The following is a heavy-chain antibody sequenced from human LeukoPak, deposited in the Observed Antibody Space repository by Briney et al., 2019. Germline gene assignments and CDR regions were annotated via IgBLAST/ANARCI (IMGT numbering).Heavy chain of an antibody. CDR3: AKDYSSGWSNFDY. D-gene: IGHD6-19*01. Sequence: GGSLRLSCVASGFTFNTYNMNWVRQAPGKGLEWVSGISWNSGSIGYADSVKGRFTISRDNAKNSLYLQMNSLRAEDTALYYCAKDYSSGWSNFDYWGQGTLVTVSS. CDR1: GFTFNTYN. CDR2: ISWNSGSI. J-gene: IGHJ4*02. V-gene: IGHV3-9*01.